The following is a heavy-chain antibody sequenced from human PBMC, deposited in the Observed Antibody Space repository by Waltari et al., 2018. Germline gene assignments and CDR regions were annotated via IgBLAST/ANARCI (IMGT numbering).Heavy chain of an antibody. CDR1: GSDYW. CDR3: TTNPPGY. V-gene: IGHV3-74*01. Sequence: EVQLVESGGGLVQSGGSLRLSWAASGSDYWMAWVRQAPGKGLMWVSRVKSDGTSPTYADSVKGRFTVSRDSAKNMLYLQMNSLRAEDTAVYYCTTNPPGYWGQGTLVTVSS. CDR2: VKSDGTSP. J-gene: IGHJ4*02.